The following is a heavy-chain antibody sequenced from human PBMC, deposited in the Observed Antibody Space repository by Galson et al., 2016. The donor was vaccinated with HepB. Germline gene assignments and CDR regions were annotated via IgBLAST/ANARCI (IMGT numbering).Heavy chain of an antibody. CDR3: ARGCRQTATSCYLRGVDY. Sequence: SLRLSCAASGLTVSSNHMSWFRQAPGKGLEWVSSITTSSSNTYYADSAKGRFTISRDNAKNSLYLQMNSLRADDTAVYFCARGCRQTATSCYLRGVDYWGQGSPVTVSS. J-gene: IGHJ4*02. D-gene: IGHD2-15*01. CDR2: ITTSSSNT. CDR1: GLTVSSNH. V-gene: IGHV3-21*04.